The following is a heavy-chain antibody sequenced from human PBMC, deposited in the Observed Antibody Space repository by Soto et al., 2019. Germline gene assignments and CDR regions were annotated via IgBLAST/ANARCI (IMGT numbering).Heavy chain of an antibody. Sequence: SETLSLTCTVSGCSIPSSSYYWDWIRQPPGKGLEWIGSIYFSGSTYYNPSLKSRVTISVDTSKNQFSLKLSSVTAADTAVYYCASQRGGWYYAFDIWGQGTMVT. CDR1: GCSIPSSSYY. D-gene: IGHD6-19*01. V-gene: IGHV4-39*01. CDR3: ASQRGGWYYAFDI. CDR2: IYFSGST. J-gene: IGHJ3*02.